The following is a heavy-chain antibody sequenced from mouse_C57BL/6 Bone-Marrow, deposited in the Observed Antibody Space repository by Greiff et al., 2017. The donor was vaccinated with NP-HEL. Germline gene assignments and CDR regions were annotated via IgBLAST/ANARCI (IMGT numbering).Heavy chain of an antibody. CDR1: GYTFTDYD. V-gene: IGHV1-15*01. Sequence: VQLQESGAELVRPGASVTLSCKASGYTFTDYDMHWVKQTPVHGLEWIGAIDPETGGTAYNQKFKGKAILTADKSSSTAYMELRSLTSEDSAVYYCSPPTAPYWYFDVWGTGTTVTVSS. J-gene: IGHJ1*03. D-gene: IGHD1-2*01. CDR3: SPPTAPYWYFDV. CDR2: IDPETGGT.